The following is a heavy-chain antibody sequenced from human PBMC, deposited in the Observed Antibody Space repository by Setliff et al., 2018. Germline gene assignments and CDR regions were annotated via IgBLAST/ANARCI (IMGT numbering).Heavy chain of an antibody. D-gene: IGHD3-3*01. CDR1: GGSISSYY. J-gene: IGHJ3*02. Sequence: PSETLSLTCTVSGGSISSYYWSWIRQPPGKGLEWIGSIYYSGSTYYNPSLKSRVTISVDTSKNQFSLKLSSVTAADTAVYYCARDYTYYDFWSGPSSDAFDIWGQGTMVTVSS. V-gene: IGHV4-59*05. CDR3: ARDYTYYDFWSGPSSDAFDI. CDR2: IYYSGST.